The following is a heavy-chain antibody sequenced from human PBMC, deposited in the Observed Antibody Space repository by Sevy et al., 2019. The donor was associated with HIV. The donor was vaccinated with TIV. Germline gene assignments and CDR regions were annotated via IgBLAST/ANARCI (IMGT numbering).Heavy chain of an antibody. V-gene: IGHV3-23*01. D-gene: IGHD3-10*01. CDR2: ISGSGGST. CDR3: AKTHWGSRRYRLGYYYYGMDV. Sequence: GGSLRLSCTTSGLTFSIYAMSWVRQAPGKGLEWVSSISGSGGSTYYADSVKGRFTISRDNSKNTLYLQMNSLRAEDTAVYYCAKTHWGSRRYRLGYYYYGMDVWGQGTTVTVSS. J-gene: IGHJ6*02. CDR1: GLTFSIYA.